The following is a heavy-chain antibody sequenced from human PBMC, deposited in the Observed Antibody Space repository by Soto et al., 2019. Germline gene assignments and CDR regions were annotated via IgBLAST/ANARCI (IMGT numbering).Heavy chain of an antibody. V-gene: IGHV4-59*01. CDR1: GGSISSYY. Sequence: QVQLQESGPGLVKPSETLSLTCTVSGGSISSYYWSWIRQPPGKGLEWIGYIYYSGSTNYNPSLKSRVTISVDTSKNQFSLKLSSVTAADTAVYYCVRDRIQPWFYGMDVWGQGTTVTVSS. J-gene: IGHJ6*02. D-gene: IGHD5-18*01. CDR3: VRDRIQPWFYGMDV. CDR2: IYYSGST.